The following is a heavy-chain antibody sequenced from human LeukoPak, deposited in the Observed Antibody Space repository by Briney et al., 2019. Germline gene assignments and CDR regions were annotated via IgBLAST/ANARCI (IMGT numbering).Heavy chain of an antibody. V-gene: IGHV1-46*01. CDR3: ARAPGIAAAGTEDWFDP. CDR2: INPSGGST. J-gene: IGHJ5*02. CDR1: GYTFTSYY. Sequence: ASVKVSSKASGYTFTSYYMHWVRQAPGQGLEWTGIINPSGGSTSYAQKFQGRVTMTRDTSTSTVYMELSSLRSEDTAVYYCARAPGIAAAGTEDWFDPWGQGTLVTVSS. D-gene: IGHD6-13*01.